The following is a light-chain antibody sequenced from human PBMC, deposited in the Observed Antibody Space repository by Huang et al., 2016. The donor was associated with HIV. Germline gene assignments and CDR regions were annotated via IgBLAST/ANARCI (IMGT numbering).Light chain of an antibody. J-gene: IGKJ5*01. V-gene: IGKV1-12*01. CDR3: QQANMYPRS. CDR2: STS. Sequence: IQLTQSPSPVSASEGDTVSITCRASQDISSWLAWYQQNPREAPTLLIHSTSSLQSGVPSRFSGSGSGTDFFLTINSLQPDDFATYYCQQANMYPRSFGQGTRLDIK. CDR1: QDISSW.